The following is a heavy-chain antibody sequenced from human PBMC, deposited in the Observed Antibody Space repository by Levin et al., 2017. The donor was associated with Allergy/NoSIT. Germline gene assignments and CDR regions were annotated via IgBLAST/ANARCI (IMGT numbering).Heavy chain of an antibody. CDR2: INHSGST. V-gene: IGHV4-34*01. J-gene: IGHJ4*02. D-gene: IGHD3-10*01. Sequence: SETLSLTCAVYGGSFSGYYWSWIRQPPGKGLEWIGEINHSGSTNYNPSLKSRVTISVDTSKNQFSLKLSSVTAADTAVYYCARATMVRGVTPHDYWGQGTLVTVSS. CDR1: GGSFSGYY. CDR3: ARATMVRGVTPHDY.